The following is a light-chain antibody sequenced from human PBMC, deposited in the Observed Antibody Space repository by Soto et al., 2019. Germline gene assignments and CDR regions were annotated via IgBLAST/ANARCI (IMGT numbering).Light chain of an antibody. V-gene: IGLV2-14*01. Sequence: QSALTQPASVSGSPGQSITISCTGTSSEVGGYNYVSWYQQHPGKAPKLMIYDVSNRPSGVSNRFSGSESGNTASLTISGLQAEDEADYYCSSYTSSSTLVFGTGTKVTVL. CDR2: DVS. J-gene: IGLJ1*01. CDR1: SSEVGGYNY. CDR3: SSYTSSSTLV.